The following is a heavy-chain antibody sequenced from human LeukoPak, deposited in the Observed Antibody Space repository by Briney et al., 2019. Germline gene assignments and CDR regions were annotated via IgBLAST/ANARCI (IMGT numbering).Heavy chain of an antibody. Sequence: SETLSLTCAVYGGSFSGYYWSWIRQHPGKGLEWIGYIYYSGSTYYNPSLKSRVTISVDTSKNQFSLKLSSVTAADTAVYYCARLTTVTTYYYYGMDVWGQGTTVTVSS. J-gene: IGHJ6*02. V-gene: IGHV4-31*11. CDR2: IYYSGST. CDR3: ARLTTVTTYYYYGMDV. D-gene: IGHD4-11*01. CDR1: GGSFSGYY.